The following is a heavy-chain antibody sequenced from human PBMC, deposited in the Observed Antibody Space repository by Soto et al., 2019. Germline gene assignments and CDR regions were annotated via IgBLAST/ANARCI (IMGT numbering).Heavy chain of an antibody. Sequence: EVQLVESGGGLVQPGGSLRLSCAASGFTFSTYEMTWVRQAPGKGLEWVSYISRSGTTINYADSVKGRFTISRDNAKNSLYLQMNSLRAEDSAAYYCAERREGYNGGLDYWGQGTLVAVSS. CDR2: ISRSGTTI. J-gene: IGHJ4*02. CDR3: AERREGYNGGLDY. D-gene: IGHD1-1*01. CDR1: GFTFSTYE. V-gene: IGHV3-48*03.